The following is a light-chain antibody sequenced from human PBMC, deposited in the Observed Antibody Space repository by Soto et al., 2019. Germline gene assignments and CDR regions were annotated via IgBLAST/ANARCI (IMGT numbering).Light chain of an antibody. CDR2: DNY. CDR1: SSNIGKDS. V-gene: IGLV1-51*01. Sequence: QSVLTQPPSVSAAPGQKVTISCSGGSSNIGKDSVSWYRQVPGSAPKVVIYDNYKRPSGIPDRFSASKSGTSATLDITGLQAGDEADYYCGTWDHNLDAVLFGGGTKVTVL. J-gene: IGLJ2*01. CDR3: GTWDHNLDAVL.